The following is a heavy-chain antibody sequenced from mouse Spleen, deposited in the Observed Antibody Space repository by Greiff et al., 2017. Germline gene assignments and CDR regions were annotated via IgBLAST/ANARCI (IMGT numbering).Heavy chain of an antibody. CDR3: ARNGPYYCAMDY. V-gene: IGHV1-59*01. Sequence: QVQLQQPGAELVRPGTSVKLSCTASGYTFTSYWMHWVKQRPGQGLEWIGVIDPSDSYTNYTQKFKGKATLTVDTSSSTAYMQLSSLTSEDYAVYYCARNGPYYCAMDYWGQGTSVTGSS. CDR2: IDPSDSYT. J-gene: IGHJ4*01. CDR1: GYTFTSYW.